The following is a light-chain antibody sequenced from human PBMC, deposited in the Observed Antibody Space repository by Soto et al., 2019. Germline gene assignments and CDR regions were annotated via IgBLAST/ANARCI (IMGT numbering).Light chain of an antibody. Sequence: AIQVTQSPSSLSASVGDRVTITCRASQDIRNDLGWYQQKPGKAPKLLIYAASTLQSGVPSRFSGSGSGTDFTLTISSLQSEDFAVYYCQQYNNWPPITFGQGTRLEIK. V-gene: IGKV1-6*02. J-gene: IGKJ5*01. CDR2: AAS. CDR3: QQYNNWPPIT. CDR1: QDIRND.